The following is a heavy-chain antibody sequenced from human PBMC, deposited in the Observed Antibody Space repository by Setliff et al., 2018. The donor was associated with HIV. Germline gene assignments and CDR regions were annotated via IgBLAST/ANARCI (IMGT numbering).Heavy chain of an antibody. Sequence: SETLSLTCTVSGGSISSGSYYWSWIRQPAGKGLEWIGRIYTSGSTNYNPSLKSRVTISVDTSKNQFSLKLSSVTAADTAVYYCAGSWSGYPLSFGYWGQGTLVTVTS. J-gene: IGHJ4*02. V-gene: IGHV4-61*02. D-gene: IGHD3-3*01. CDR2: IYTSGST. CDR3: AGSWSGYPLSFGY. CDR1: GGSISSGSYY.